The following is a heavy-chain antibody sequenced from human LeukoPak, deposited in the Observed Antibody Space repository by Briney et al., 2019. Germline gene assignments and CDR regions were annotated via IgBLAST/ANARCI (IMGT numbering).Heavy chain of an antibody. V-gene: IGHV3-23*01. Sequence: GGSLRLSCAASGFSFSNYAMSWVRQAPGQGLDWVSAISDSGVTAYYADSVKGRFTISRDNSKSTLYLQMNSLRAEDTAVYYCANLNAPYWGNFDYWGQGTLVTVSS. CDR2: ISDSGVTA. CDR3: ANLNAPYWGNFDY. CDR1: GFSFSNYA. J-gene: IGHJ4*02. D-gene: IGHD3-16*01.